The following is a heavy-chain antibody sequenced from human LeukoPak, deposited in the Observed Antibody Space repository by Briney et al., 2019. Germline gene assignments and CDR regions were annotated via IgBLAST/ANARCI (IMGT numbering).Heavy chain of an antibody. CDR2: IYYSGST. Sequence: SETLSLTCTVSGGSISSSSYYWGWIRQPPGKGLEWIGSIYYSGSTYYNPSLKSRVTISVDTSKNQFSLKLSSVTAADTAVYYCARVFRGYSSGWEPYYFDYWGQGTLVTVSS. D-gene: IGHD6-19*01. CDR3: ARVFRGYSSGWEPYYFDY. J-gene: IGHJ4*02. V-gene: IGHV4-39*07. CDR1: GGSISSSSYY.